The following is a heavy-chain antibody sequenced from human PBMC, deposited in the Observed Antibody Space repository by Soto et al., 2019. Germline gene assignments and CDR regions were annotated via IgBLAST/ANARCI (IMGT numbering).Heavy chain of an antibody. CDR2: IYDSGST. CDR1: GGSISGYY. D-gene: IGHD1-1*01. J-gene: IGHJ6*02. V-gene: IGHV4-59*01. Sequence: QVLLQESGPGLVKPSVTLSLTCTVSGGSISGYYWSWIRQPPGKGLEWIGYIYDSGSTNYNPSLKSRITISVDTSKNQFSLRLKSVTAADTAVYYCARDHRGWNGGNYYYYGMDVWGQGTTVTVSS. CDR3: ARDHRGWNGGNYYYYGMDV.